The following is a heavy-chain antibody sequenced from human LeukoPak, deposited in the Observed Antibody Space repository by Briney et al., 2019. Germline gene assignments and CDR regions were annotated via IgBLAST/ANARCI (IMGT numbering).Heavy chain of an antibody. CDR3: ARIGSGWAAARRTDF. D-gene: IGHD6-6*01. V-gene: IGHV4-34*01. CDR1: GGSFSGYY. Sequence: PSETLSLTCAVYGGSFSGYYWSWIRKPPGKGLEWIGEINHSGSTKYNPSHKSRVTISVDTSKNQFSLKLSSVTAADTAVYYCARIGSGWAAARRTDFWGQGTTVTVSS. CDR2: INHSGST. J-gene: IGHJ6*02.